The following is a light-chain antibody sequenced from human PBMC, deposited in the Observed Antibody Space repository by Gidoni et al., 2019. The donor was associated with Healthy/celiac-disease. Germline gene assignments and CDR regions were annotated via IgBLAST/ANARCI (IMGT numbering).Light chain of an antibody. Sequence: DIVMTQSPDYLAVSLGERATINCKSSQSVLYSSNNKNYLAWYQQKPGQPPKLLIYWASTRESGVPDRFSGSGSGTDFTLTISSRQAEDVAVYYCQQYYSTPPAFGQGTKVEIK. V-gene: IGKV4-1*01. CDR2: WAS. CDR3: QQYYSTPPA. CDR1: QSVLYSSNNKNY. J-gene: IGKJ1*01.